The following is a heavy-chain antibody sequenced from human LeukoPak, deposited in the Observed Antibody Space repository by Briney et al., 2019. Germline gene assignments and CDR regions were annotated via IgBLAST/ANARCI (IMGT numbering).Heavy chain of an antibody. D-gene: IGHD2-2*01. CDR3: AKIPKGGYFDY. CDR1: GFTFTRSA. Sequence: PGGSLRLSCAASGFTFTRSAMSWVRQAPGKGLEWVSAISGSGGSTYYADSVKGRFTISRDSSKNTLSLQMNSLRAEDTAVYYCAKIPKGGYFDYWGQGTLVTVSS. CDR2: ISGSGGST. V-gene: IGHV3-23*01. J-gene: IGHJ4*02.